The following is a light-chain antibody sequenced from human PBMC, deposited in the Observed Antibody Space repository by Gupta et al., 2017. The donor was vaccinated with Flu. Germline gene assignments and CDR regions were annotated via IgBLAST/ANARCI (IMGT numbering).Light chain of an antibody. V-gene: IGKV4-1*01. Sequence: DTVMTQSPDSLAVSLGERATINCKSSQSVLYSPNNKNYLAWYQQKPGQPPKLLISWASTRESGVPDRFSGSGSGTDFTLTISSLQAEDVAVYYCQQYYSITSFGGGTKVEIK. CDR3: QQYYSITS. CDR2: WAS. J-gene: IGKJ4*01. CDR1: QSVLYSPNNKNY.